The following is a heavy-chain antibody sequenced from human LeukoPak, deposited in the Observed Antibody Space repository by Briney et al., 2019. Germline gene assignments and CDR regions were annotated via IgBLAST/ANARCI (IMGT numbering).Heavy chain of an antibody. D-gene: IGHD1-26*01. V-gene: IGHV3-21*01. CDR2: ISSSSSYI. J-gene: IGHJ3*02. CDR1: GFTFSSYS. Sequence: PGGSLRLSCAASGFTFSSYSMNRVRQAPGKGLEWVSSISSSSSYIYYADSVKGRFTISRDNAKNSLYLQMNSLRAEDTAVYYCARGGVGAKDDAFDIWGQGTMVTVSS. CDR3: ARGGVGAKDDAFDI.